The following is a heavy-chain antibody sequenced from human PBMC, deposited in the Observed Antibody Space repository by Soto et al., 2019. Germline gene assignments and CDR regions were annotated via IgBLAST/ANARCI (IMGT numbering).Heavy chain of an antibody. CDR2: IYYSGST. V-gene: IGHV4-59*01. Sequence: PETLSLTCTVSGGSISSYCWSWILQPPGEGLEWIGYIYYSGSTNYNPSLKSRVTISVDTSKNQFSLKLSSVTAADTAVYYCARGVYYYGSGSYFRWFHPWGKGTLVTVSS. CDR3: ARGVYYYGSGSYFRWFHP. J-gene: IGHJ5*02. D-gene: IGHD3-10*01. CDR1: GGSISSYC.